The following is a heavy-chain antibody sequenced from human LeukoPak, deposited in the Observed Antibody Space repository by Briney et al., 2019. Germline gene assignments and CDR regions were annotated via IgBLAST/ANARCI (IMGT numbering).Heavy chain of an antibody. CDR1: GGSISSYY. J-gene: IGHJ2*01. Sequence: SETLSLTCTVSGGSISSYYWSWIRQPPGKGLEWIGYIYYSGSTNYNPSLKSRVTISVDTSKNQFSLKLSSVTAADTAVYYCARHAVTTANWYFDLWGRGTLVTVSS. CDR3: ARHAVTTANWYFDL. V-gene: IGHV4-59*08. D-gene: IGHD4-17*01. CDR2: IYYSGST.